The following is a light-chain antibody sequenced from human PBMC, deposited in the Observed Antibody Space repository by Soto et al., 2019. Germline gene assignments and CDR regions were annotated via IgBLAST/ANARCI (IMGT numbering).Light chain of an antibody. J-gene: IGKJ4*01. CDR3: QHYDNWPS. V-gene: IGKV3-15*01. CDR2: GAS. CDR1: QSVSSN. Sequence: EIVMTQSPATLSVSPGERATLSCRASQSVSSNLAWYQQKPGQAPRLLIYGASTRATGIPARFSGSGSGTDSPLPFSTLQSEDFAFYHCQHYDNWPSFGGGTKVEIK.